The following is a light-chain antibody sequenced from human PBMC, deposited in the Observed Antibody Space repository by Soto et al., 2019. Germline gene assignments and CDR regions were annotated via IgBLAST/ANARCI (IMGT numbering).Light chain of an antibody. CDR1: QSVSSN. V-gene: IGKV3-15*01. Sequence: EIVMTQYPATLSVSPGERDTLSCRASQSVSSNLAWYQQKPGQAPRLLIYGASTRATGIPARFSGSGSGTEFTLNISSLQSEDFAVYYCQQYNNWPRTFGQGTKV. CDR2: GAS. J-gene: IGKJ1*01. CDR3: QQYNNWPRT.